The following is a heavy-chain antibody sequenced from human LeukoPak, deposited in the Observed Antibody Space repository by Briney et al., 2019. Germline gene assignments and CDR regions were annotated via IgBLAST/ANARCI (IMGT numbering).Heavy chain of an antibody. Sequence: GGSLRLSCAASGFTFSSYTMRWVRQAPGKGLEWVSGINGSGGGTYYADSVKGRFTISRDNSKNTLYLQMNSLRAEDTAVYYCAKNGVVGATLVDYWGQGTRVSVSS. V-gene: IGHV3-23*01. CDR2: INGSGGGT. D-gene: IGHD1-26*01. CDR3: AKNGVVGATLVDY. CDR1: GFTFSSYT. J-gene: IGHJ4*02.